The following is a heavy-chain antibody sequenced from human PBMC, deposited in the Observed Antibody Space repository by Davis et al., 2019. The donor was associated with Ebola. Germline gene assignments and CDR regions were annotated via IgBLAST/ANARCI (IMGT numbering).Heavy chain of an antibody. CDR2: IKEDGSQK. D-gene: IGHD2-15*01. CDR3: VRDAGWQRLDN. J-gene: IGHJ4*02. Sequence: GESLKISCAAFGFTFSNYWMTWVRQAPGEGLEWVAHIKEDGSQKYYVDSVKGRFTISRDNAQTSLSLQMNSLRVDDTAIYYCVRDAGWQRLDNWGQGTLVTVSS. CDR1: GFTFSNYW. V-gene: IGHV3-7*01.